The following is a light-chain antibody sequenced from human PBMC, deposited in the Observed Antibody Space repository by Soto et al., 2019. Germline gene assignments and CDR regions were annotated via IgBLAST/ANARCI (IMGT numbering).Light chain of an antibody. V-gene: IGKV1-12*02. J-gene: IGKJ3*01. Sequence: DIPMTQSPSSVSASVGDRVTITCRASQGISRWLAWYQQKPGKAPKLLIYAATSLQSGVPSRFSGSGSGTAFTLTISSPQPEDFATYYCQQANSFPSFTFGPGTKVDIK. CDR3: QQANSFPSFT. CDR1: QGISRW. CDR2: AAT.